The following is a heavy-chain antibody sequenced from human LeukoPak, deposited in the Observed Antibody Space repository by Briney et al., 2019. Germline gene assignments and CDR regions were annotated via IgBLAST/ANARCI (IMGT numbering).Heavy chain of an antibody. Sequence: KSSETLSLTCTVSGGSISSYNWGWIRQSPGKGLEWIGSIYYSGSNCFNPSLKSRVTISVDTSKNQFSLKLSSVTAADTAVYYCARPHYDILTGYYYFDYWGQGTLVTVSS. CDR2: IYYSGSN. J-gene: IGHJ4*02. V-gene: IGHV4-39*01. D-gene: IGHD3-9*01. CDR3: ARPHYDILTGYYYFDY. CDR1: GGSISSYN.